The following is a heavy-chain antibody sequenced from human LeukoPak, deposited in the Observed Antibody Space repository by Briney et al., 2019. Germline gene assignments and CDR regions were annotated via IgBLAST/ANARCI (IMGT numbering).Heavy chain of an antibody. CDR3: AREGRVGQIYYYYYMDV. CDR1: GGSFSGYY. CDR2: IYTSGST. J-gene: IGHJ6*03. V-gene: IGHV4-4*07. Sequence: SETLSLTCAVYGGSFSGYYWSWIRQPAGKGLEWIGRIYTSGSTNYNPSLKSRVTMSVDTSKNQFSLKLSSVTAADTAVYYCAREGRVGQIYYYYYMDVWGKGTTVTVSS. D-gene: IGHD1-26*01.